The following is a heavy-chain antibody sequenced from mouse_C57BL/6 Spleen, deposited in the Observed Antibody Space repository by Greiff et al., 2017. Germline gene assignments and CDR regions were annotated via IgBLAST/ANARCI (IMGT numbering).Heavy chain of an antibody. CDR3: ARPYYGSSYRYFDV. D-gene: IGHD1-1*01. CDR1: GFTFSDYY. Sequence: EVKLMESGGGLVQPGGSLKLSCAASGFTFSDYYMYWVRQTPEKRLEWVAYLSNGGGSTYYPDTVKGRFTISRDNAKNTLYLQMSRLKSEDTAMYYCARPYYGSSYRYFDVWGTGTTVTVSS. CDR2: LSNGGGST. J-gene: IGHJ1*03. V-gene: IGHV5-12*01.